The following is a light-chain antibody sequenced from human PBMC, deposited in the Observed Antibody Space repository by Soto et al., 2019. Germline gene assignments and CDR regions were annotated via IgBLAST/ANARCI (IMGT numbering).Light chain of an antibody. J-gene: IGKJ5*01. CDR2: DAS. Sequence: EIVVTQSPATLSVSPGDRVTLSCRASQSVRSNSAWYQQKPGQAPRLLIYDASNRATGIPARFSGSGSGTDFTLTISSLEPEDFAVYYCQQRSNLITFGQGTRLEIK. CDR3: QQRSNLIT. V-gene: IGKV3-11*01. CDR1: QSVRSN.